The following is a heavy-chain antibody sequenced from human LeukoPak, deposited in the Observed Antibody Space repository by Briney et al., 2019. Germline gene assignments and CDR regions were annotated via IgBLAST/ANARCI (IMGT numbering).Heavy chain of an antibody. D-gene: IGHD3-22*01. CDR3: AXEDYYDSSXXSXYNXXXX. CDR2: IIPIFGTA. J-gene: IGHJ5*02. CDR1: GGTFSSYA. Sequence: ASVKVSCKASGGTFSSYAISWVRQAPGQGLEWMGRIIPIFGTANYAQKFQGRVTITTDESTSTAYMELSSLRSEDTAVYSCAXEDYYDSSXXSXYNXXXXWXQGTLVTVSS. V-gene: IGHV1-69*05.